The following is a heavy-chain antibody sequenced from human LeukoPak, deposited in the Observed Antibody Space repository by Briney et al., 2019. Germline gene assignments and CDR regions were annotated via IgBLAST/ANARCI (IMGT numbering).Heavy chain of an antibody. CDR3: VRHLSDITSCPNY. V-gene: IGHV5-51*01. CDR2: INPGNSDT. J-gene: IGHJ4*02. D-gene: IGHD2-2*01. Sequence: GESLKISCKGSGYGFTTCWIGWVRQMPGKGLEWMGVINPGNSDTRYSPSFQGQVTISADKSISTAYLQWSSLKASDTAIYYCVRHLSDITSCPNYWGPGTLITVAS. CDR1: GYGFTTCW.